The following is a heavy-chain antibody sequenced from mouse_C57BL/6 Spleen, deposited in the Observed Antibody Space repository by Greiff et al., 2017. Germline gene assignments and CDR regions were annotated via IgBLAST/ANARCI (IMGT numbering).Heavy chain of an antibody. J-gene: IGHJ1*03. CDR1: GYTFTSYT. V-gene: IGHV1-4*01. CDR2: INPSSGYT. Sequence: SGAELARPGASVKMSCTASGYTFTSYTMHWVKQRPGQGLEWIGYINPSSGYTKYNQKFKEKATLTADKSSITAYMQLSSLTSENSTVYYCARSGTSWYFDVWGTGTTVTVSS. D-gene: IGHD4-1*01. CDR3: ARSGTSWYFDV.